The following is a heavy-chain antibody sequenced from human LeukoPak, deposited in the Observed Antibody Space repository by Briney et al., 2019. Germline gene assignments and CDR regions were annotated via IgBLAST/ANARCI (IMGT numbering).Heavy chain of an antibody. V-gene: IGHV3-30*18. J-gene: IGHJ6*02. CDR2: ISYVGSNK. CDR1: GFTLSSYC. Sequence: GGSLRLSCAASGFTLSSYCIHWVRQAPRRGGEGVAVISYVGSNKYYPHSVKGRFTISRDNSKNTLYLQMNSLRAEDTAVYYCAKDVSSGWYNYYYYGMDVWGQGTTVTVSS. D-gene: IGHD6-19*01. CDR3: AKDVSSGWYNYYYYGMDV.